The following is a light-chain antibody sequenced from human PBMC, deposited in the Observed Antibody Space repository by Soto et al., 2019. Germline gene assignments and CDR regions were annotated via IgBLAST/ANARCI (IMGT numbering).Light chain of an antibody. J-gene: IGLJ1*01. V-gene: IGLV2-14*01. CDR1: SSDVGGYNY. Sequence: QSALTQPASVSGSPGQSITISCTGTSSDVGGYNYVSWYQQHPGKAPKLMIYEVSNRPSGVSNRFSGSKSGNTASLTISGLQAEDKADYYCSSYTSSSTPDVFGTGTKLTVL. CDR2: EVS. CDR3: SSYTSSSTPDV.